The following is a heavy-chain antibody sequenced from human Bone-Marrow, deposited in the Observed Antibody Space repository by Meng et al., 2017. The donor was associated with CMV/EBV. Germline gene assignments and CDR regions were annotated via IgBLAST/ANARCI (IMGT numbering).Heavy chain of an antibody. CDR3: ARESLRRIVVVIAGYFDY. CDR2: INWNGGST. V-gene: IGHV3-20*04. Sequence: GGSLRLSCAAFGFMFDDYGMSWVRQAPGKGLEWVSGINWNGGSTDYADSVKGRFTISRDNAKNSLYLHMNSLRAEDTAVYYCARESLRRIVVVIAGYFDYWGHGTLVTVSS. D-gene: IGHD2-21*01. CDR1: GFMFDDYG. J-gene: IGHJ4*01.